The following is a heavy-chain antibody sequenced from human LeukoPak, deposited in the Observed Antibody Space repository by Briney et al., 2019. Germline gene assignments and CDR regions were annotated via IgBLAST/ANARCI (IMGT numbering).Heavy chain of an antibody. D-gene: IGHD4-17*01. CDR2: IKQDGSEK. CDR1: GFTFSSYW. V-gene: IGHV3-7*01. CDR3: AVRQTTVLSYYYYMDV. J-gene: IGHJ6*03. Sequence: GGSLRLSCAASGFTFSSYWMSWVRQAPGKGLEWVANIKQDGSEKYYVDSVKGRFTISRDNAKNSLYLQMNSLRAEDTAVYYCAVRQTTVLSYYYYMDVWGKGTTVTISS.